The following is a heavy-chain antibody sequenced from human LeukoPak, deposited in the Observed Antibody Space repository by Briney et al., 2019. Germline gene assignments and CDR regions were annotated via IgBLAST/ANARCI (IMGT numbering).Heavy chain of an antibody. D-gene: IGHD3-3*01. CDR3: ARHYDFWSGYYRVTYYFDY. V-gene: IGHV4-34*01. J-gene: IGHJ4*02. CDR2: INHSGST. Sequence: SETLSLTCAVYGGSFSGYYWSWIRQPPGKGLEWIGEINHSGSTNYNPSLKSRVTISVDTSKNQFSLKPSSVTAADTAVYYCARHYDFWSGYYRVTYYFDYWGQGTLVTVSS. CDR1: GGSFSGYY.